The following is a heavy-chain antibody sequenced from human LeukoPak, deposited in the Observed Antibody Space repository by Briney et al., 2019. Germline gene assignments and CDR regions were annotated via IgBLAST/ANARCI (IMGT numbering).Heavy chain of an antibody. V-gene: IGHV3-23*01. CDR2: ISGSGGST. CDR3: AKEPNKRFNSGSYSDY. CDR1: GFTFSSYA. J-gene: IGHJ4*02. Sequence: GGSLRLSCAASGFTFSSYAMSWVRQAPGKGLKWVSAISGSGGSTYYADSVKGRFTISRDNSKNTLYLQMNSLRAEDTAVYYCAKEPNKRFNSGSYSDYWGQGTLVTVSS. D-gene: IGHD1-26*01.